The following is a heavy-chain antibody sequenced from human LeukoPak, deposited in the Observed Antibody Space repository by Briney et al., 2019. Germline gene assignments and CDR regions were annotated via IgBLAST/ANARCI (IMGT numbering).Heavy chain of an antibody. CDR3: ATYGSGSYYNTSLDY. J-gene: IGHJ4*02. Sequence: SVKVSCKASGGTFSSYAISWVRQAPGQGLEWMGGIIPIFGTANYAQKFQGRVTITADESTSTADMELSSLRSEDTAVYYCATYGSGSYYNTSLDYWGQGTLVTVSS. CDR2: IIPIFGTA. V-gene: IGHV1-69*01. D-gene: IGHD3-10*01. CDR1: GGTFSSYA.